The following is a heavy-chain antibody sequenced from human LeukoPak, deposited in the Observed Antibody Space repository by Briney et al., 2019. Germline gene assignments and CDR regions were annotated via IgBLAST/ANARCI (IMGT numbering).Heavy chain of an antibody. D-gene: IGHD2-15*01. V-gene: IGHV3-23*01. J-gene: IGHJ5*02. Sequence: PGGSLRLSCAASGFTVSSNYMSWVRQAPGKGLEWVSAISGSGGSTYYADSVKGRFTISRDNSKNTLYLQMNSLRAEDTAVYYCARDRAGYCSGGSCYFPKGFDPWGQGTLVTVSS. CDR2: ISGSGGST. CDR3: ARDRAGYCSGGSCYFPKGFDP. CDR1: GFTVSSNY.